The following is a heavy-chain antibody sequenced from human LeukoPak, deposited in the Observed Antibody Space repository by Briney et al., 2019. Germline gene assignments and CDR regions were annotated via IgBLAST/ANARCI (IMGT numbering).Heavy chain of an antibody. D-gene: IGHD4/OR15-4a*01. Sequence: GGSLRLSCAASGFIFSSCVMSWVRQAPGKGLEWVSFIYSDNTHYSDSVKGRFTISRDNSKNTLYLQMNSLRAEDTAVYYCARRAGAYSHPYDYWGQGTLVTVSS. CDR1: GFIFSSCV. J-gene: IGHJ4*02. CDR3: ARRAGAYSHPYDY. V-gene: IGHV3-53*01. CDR2: IYSDNT.